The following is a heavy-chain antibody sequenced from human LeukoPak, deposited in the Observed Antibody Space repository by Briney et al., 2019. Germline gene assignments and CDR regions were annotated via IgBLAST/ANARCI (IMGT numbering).Heavy chain of an antibody. CDR1: GFTFGAYA. D-gene: IGHD3-3*01. J-gene: IGHJ4*02. Sequence: PGGSLRLSCTTSGFTFGAYAMNWVRQAPGKGLEWVGFIRSKAYGGITEYAASVKGRFTISRDDSKSIAYLQMNNLKIEDTAVYYCTSGDYDFWSGSLGPGYWGQGTLVTVSS. CDR3: TSGDYDFWSGSLGPGY. V-gene: IGHV3-49*04. CDR2: IRSKAYGGIT.